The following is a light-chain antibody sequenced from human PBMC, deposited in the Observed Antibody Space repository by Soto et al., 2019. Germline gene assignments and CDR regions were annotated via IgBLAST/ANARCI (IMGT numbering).Light chain of an antibody. CDR3: QQHNGWPLT. J-gene: IGKJ4*01. CDR2: GVS. V-gene: IGKV3-15*01. CDR1: QTVNNY. Sequence: EIVMTQSPATLSVFPGERATLSCRASQTVNNYLAWYQQKPGQAPRLLIYGVSTRATGIPARFSGSGSGTEVTLAINSLQPEDSAVYYCQQHNGWPLTFGAGTKVEIK.